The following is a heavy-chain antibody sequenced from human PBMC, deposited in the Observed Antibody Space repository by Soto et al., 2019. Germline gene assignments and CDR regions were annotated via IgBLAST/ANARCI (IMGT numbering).Heavy chain of an antibody. CDR2: VNPSGGST. D-gene: IGHD2-2*01. V-gene: IGHV1-46*01. CDR3: ARAGIAYCSSTTCYLYYYVMDV. Sequence: QVQLEQSGAEVKKPGASVKVSCKASGYIFTAYSMHWVRRAPGQGLQWMGVVNPSGGSTNYAQKFQGRVTMTRDTSTNTLYMELASLTSGDTAVYYCARAGIAYCSSTTCYLYYYVMDVWGQGTTVTVSS. CDR1: GYIFTAYS. J-gene: IGHJ6*02.